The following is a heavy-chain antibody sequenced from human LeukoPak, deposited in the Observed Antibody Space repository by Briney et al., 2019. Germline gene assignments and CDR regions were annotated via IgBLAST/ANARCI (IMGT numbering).Heavy chain of an antibody. D-gene: IGHD4-17*01. CDR3: AKVATVTNFEY. V-gene: IGHV3-23*01. CDR1: GFTFSSSA. CDR2: ISSSGGST. J-gene: IGHJ4*02. Sequence: PGGSLRLSCGASGFTFSSSAMSWVRQAPGKGLEWVSTISSSGGSTSYADSVKGRFTISRDNSKNTMYLQMNSLRAEDTAVYYCAKVATVTNFEYWGQGTLVTVSS.